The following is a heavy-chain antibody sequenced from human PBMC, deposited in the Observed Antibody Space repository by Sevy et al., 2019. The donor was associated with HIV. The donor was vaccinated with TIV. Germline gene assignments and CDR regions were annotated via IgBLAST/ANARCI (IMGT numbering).Heavy chain of an antibody. CDR3: ARDPGSQLAPHYYYGMDV. CDR1: GFTFSSYA. D-gene: IGHD6-6*01. CDR2: ISYDGSNK. V-gene: IGHV3-30*04. J-gene: IGHJ6*02. Sequence: GGSLRLSCAASGFTFSSYAMHWVRQAPGKGLEWVAVISYDGSNKYYADSVKGRFTISRDNSKNTLYLQMNSLRAEDTAVYYCARDPGSQLAPHYYYGMDVRGQGTTVTVS.